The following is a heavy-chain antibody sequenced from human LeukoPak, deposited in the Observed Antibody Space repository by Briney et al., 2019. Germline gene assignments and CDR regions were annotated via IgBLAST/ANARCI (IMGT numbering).Heavy chain of an antibody. Sequence: GSLRLSCAASGFTFSSYGMHWVRQAPGQGLEWIGEVYYSGSPNYNSSLKSRVTISLDKTKNQFLPNLTSVTAADTAVYYCARGPRKWGQGTMVTVSS. J-gene: IGHJ3*01. V-gene: IGHV4-4*02. CDR3: ARGPRK. CDR1: GFTFSSYG. CDR2: VYYSGSP.